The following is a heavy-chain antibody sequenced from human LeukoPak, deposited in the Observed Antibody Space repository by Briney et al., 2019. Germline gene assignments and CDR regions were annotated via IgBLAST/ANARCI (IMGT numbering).Heavy chain of an antibody. Sequence: GGSLRLSCAASGFIFGNYAMYWVRQAPGKGLEYVSAISSHGRNTYYGGSVKGRFTISRDNSKNTLFLQMGSLRPEDMAVYYCARDPNWGSIDYWGQGTLVTVSS. CDR3: ARDPNWGSIDY. CDR1: GFIFGNYA. CDR2: ISSHGRNT. J-gene: IGHJ4*02. V-gene: IGHV3-64*02. D-gene: IGHD7-27*01.